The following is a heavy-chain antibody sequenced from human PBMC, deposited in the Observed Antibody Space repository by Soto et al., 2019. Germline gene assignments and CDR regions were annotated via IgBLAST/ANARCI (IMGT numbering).Heavy chain of an antibody. D-gene: IGHD1-1*01. J-gene: IGHJ4*02. V-gene: IGHV3-21*02. CDR1: GFTFRNHG. CDR2: ISSSSNYV. CDR3: ARVGRMYDPLDY. Sequence: EVQLVESGGGLVKPGGSLRLSCVGSGFTFRNHGMNWVRQAPGKGLEWVSSISSSSNYVHYVDSVKGHFTISRDNDENSLYLQINSLRAEDTSVYFCARVGRMYDPLDYWGQGTLVTVSS.